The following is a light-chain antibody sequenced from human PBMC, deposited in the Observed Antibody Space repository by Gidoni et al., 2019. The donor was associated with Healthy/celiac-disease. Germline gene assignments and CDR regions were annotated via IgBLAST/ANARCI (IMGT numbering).Light chain of an antibody. CDR1: SSHIGSNT. V-gene: IGLV1-44*01. Sequence: QSFLTHPPSASGTPGQMVTISCSGSSSHIGSNTVNWYQQLPGTAPKPLIYSNNQRPSGVPDRFSGSKSGTSASLAISGLQSEDEADYYCAAWDDSLNGSYVFGTGTKVTVL. CDR2: SNN. J-gene: IGLJ1*01. CDR3: AAWDDSLNGSYV.